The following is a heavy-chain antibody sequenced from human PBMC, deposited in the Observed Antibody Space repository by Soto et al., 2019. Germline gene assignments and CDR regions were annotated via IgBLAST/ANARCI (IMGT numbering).Heavy chain of an antibody. CDR3: ARDTDYMDA. D-gene: IGHD4-17*01. V-gene: IGHV3-48*01. CDR2: ICSSSSAI. Sequence: EVQLAHSGGGLVQPGGSLRLSCVGSGFTLRSYGLNWVRQAPGKGLEWIAGICSSSSAIYYADSVKGRFTISRDNAKSSLYLQLNSLRAEDTAVYDCARDTDYMDAWGKGTTVTVSS. CDR1: GFTLRSYG. J-gene: IGHJ6*03.